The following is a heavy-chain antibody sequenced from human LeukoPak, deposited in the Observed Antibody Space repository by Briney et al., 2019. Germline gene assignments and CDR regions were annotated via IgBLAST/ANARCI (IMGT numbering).Heavy chain of an antibody. CDR3: ARLRNYYHYMDV. V-gene: IGHV4-39*01. CDR1: GGSISSSTYY. Sequence: SETLSLTCTVSGGSISSSTYYWGWIRQPPGKGLEWIGSIYYSGSTYYNPSLKSRVTISVDTSKKQFSLKLSSVTPADTAVYYCARLRNYYHYMDVWGKGTTVTVSS. CDR2: IYYSGST. J-gene: IGHJ6*03.